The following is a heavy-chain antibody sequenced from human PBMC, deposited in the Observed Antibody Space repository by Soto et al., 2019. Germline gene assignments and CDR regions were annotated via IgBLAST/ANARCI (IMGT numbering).Heavy chain of an antibody. D-gene: IGHD2-2*01. Sequence: EVQLVESGGELDQPGESRRLSCAASEFSVSSNYMSWVRQAPGKGLEWVSVIYASGTTYYAESVRGRFTISRDSSKNTLYLQMNSLRAKDTAVYYCARNPYCFTSGCYYTDYWGQGTLVTVSS. V-gene: IGHV3-66*01. CDR1: EFSVSSNY. J-gene: IGHJ4*02. CDR3: ARNPYCFTSGCYYTDY. CDR2: IYASGTT.